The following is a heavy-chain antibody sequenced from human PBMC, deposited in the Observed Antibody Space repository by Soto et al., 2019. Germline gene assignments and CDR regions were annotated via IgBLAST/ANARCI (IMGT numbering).Heavy chain of an antibody. CDR2: IYYSGST. Sequence: SETLSLTCTVSGGSISSGGYYWSWIRQHPGKGLEWIGYIYYSGSTYYNPSLKSRVNISVDTSKNQFSLKLSSVTAADTAVYYCAREADYDFWSGYSKSGMDVWGQGTTVTVSS. CDR3: AREADYDFWSGYSKSGMDV. V-gene: IGHV4-31*03. J-gene: IGHJ6*02. CDR1: GGSISSGGYY. D-gene: IGHD3-3*01.